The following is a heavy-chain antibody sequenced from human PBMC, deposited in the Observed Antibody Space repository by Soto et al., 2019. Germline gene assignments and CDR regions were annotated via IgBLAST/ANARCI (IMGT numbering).Heavy chain of an antibody. J-gene: IGHJ4*02. D-gene: IGHD1-26*01. CDR2: ISGSGGST. CDR1: GFICSSYD. CDR3: AKDRPPSGSYFD. Sequence: PGGSLRLSCAASGFICSSYDMSWVRQAPGKALEWVSAISGSGGSTYYADSVKGRFTISRDNSKNTLYLQMNSLRAEDTAVYYCAKDRPPSGSYFDWGQGTLVTVSS. V-gene: IGHV3-23*01.